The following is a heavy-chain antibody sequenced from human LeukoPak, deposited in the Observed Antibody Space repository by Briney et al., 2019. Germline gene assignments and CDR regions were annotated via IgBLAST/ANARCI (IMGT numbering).Heavy chain of an antibody. D-gene: IGHD3-10*01. V-gene: IGHV4-39*01. CDR2: IFYSGST. J-gene: IGHJ6*01. CDR1: GGSISSGGYY. CDR3: RYYGSGNLPGGMDV. Sequence: SETLSLTCTVSGGSISSGGYYWGWVRQPPGRGLEWIGSIFYSGSTYYNPSLKTRVTISVDTSKNQFSLKVSSVTAADTAVYYCRYYGSGNLPGGMDVWSQGTTVTVSS.